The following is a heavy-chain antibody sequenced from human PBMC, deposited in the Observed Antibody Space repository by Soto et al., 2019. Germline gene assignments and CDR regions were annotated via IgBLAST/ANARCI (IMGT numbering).Heavy chain of an antibody. J-gene: IGHJ6*02. D-gene: IGHD6-13*01. CDR2: ISGSGGST. CDR3: AKDQAYDSSSWYGYPYYYGMDV. Sequence: GGSLRLSCAASGFTFSSYAMSWVRQAPGKGLEWVSAISGSGGSTYYADSVKGRFTISRDNSKNTLYLQMNSLRAEDTAVYYCAKDQAYDSSSWYGYPYYYGMDVWGQGTTVTVSS. V-gene: IGHV3-23*01. CDR1: GFTFSSYA.